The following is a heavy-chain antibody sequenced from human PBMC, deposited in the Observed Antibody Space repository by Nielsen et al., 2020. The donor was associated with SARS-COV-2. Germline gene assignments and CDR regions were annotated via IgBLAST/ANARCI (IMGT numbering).Heavy chain of an antibody. CDR3: AKDKVSWSSRPPWYFDY. CDR2: ISWNSGSI. CDR1: GFAFDDYA. Sequence: SLKISCVASGFAFDDYAMHWVRQAPGKGLEWVSGISWNSGSIGYADSVKGRFTISRDNAKNSLYLQMNSLRAEDTALYYCAKDKVSWSSRPPWYFDYWGQGTLVTVSS. D-gene: IGHD6-13*01. V-gene: IGHV3-9*01. J-gene: IGHJ4*02.